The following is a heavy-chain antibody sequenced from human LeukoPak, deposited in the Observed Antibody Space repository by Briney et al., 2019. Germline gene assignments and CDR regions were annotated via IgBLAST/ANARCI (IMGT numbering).Heavy chain of an antibody. CDR3: ARETSQKGAHYMDV. D-gene: IGHD3-16*01. CDR2: INHSGST. CDR1: GGSFSGYY. Sequence: PSETLSLSCAVYGGSFSGYYWSWIRQPPGKGLEWIGEINHSGSTNYNPSLKSRVTISVDTSKNQFSLKLSSVTAADTAVYYCARETSQKGAHYMDVWGKGTTVTISS. J-gene: IGHJ6*03. V-gene: IGHV4-34*01.